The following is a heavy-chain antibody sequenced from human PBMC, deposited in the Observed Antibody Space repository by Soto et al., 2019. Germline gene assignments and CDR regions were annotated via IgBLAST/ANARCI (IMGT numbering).Heavy chain of an antibody. CDR2: INPNSGGT. D-gene: IGHD5-18*01. CDR1: GYTFTGYY. Sequence: ASVKVSCKASGYTFTGYYMHWVRQAPGQGLEWMGWINPNSGGTNYAQKFQGRVTMTRDTSISTAYMELSRLRSDDTAVYYCARVGYSYGTTIDYWGQGTLVTVSS. CDR3: ARVGYSYGTTIDY. V-gene: IGHV1-2*02. J-gene: IGHJ4*02.